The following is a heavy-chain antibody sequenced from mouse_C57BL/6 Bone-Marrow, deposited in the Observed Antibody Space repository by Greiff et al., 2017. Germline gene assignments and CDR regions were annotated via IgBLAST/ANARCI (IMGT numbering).Heavy chain of an antibody. V-gene: IGHV1-7*01. Sequence: QVQLKESGAELAKPGASVKLSCKASGYTFTSYWMHWVKQRPGQGLEWIGYINPSSGYTKYNQKFKDKATLTADKSSSTAYMQLSSLTYEDSAVYYCTILLRRYFDVWGTGTTVTVSS. CDR1: GYTFTSYW. J-gene: IGHJ1*03. CDR2: INPSSGYT. CDR3: TILLRRYFDV. D-gene: IGHD1-1*01.